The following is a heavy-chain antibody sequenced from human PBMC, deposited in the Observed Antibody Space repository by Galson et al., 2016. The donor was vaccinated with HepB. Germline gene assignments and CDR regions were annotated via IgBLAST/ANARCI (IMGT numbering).Heavy chain of an antibody. CDR1: GGSITSSDW. J-gene: IGHJ6*02. D-gene: IGHD3-9*01. Sequence: SETLSLTCSVSGGSITSSDWWSWVRQPPGKGLEWIAEIHHNGRPNHRPSLKSRVTISVDKSRNQFSLKLRSVTAADTAMYYCARGELATGFDQWGQGTTVTVSS. V-gene: IGHV4/OR15-8*01. CDR3: ARGELATGFDQ. CDR2: IHHNGRP.